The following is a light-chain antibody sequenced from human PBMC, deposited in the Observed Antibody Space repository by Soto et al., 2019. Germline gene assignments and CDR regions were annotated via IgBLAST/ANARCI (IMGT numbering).Light chain of an antibody. Sequence: DIPMTQSPSSVSASVGDRVTIDCRASQDIRSWLAWYQQIPGKAPKLLIYAAYALQGGVPSSFSGSGSGTHFTLTISSLQPEDFATYYWQHSDRFPLTFGPWTKVDIK. CDR1: QDIRSW. V-gene: IGKV1-12*01. CDR3: QHSDRFPLT. J-gene: IGKJ3*01. CDR2: AAY.